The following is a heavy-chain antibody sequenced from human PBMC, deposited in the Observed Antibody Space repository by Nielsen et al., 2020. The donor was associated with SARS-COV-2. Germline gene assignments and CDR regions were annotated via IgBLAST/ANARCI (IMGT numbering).Heavy chain of an antibody. CDR2: IYDSGST. Sequence: SETLSLTCTVSGGSISSGDYYWSWIRQPPGKGLEWIGYIYDSGSTNYNPSLKSRVTISVDTSKNQFSLRLRSVTAADTAMYYCARALSTPYYYYYYMDVWGKGTTVTVSS. D-gene: IGHD2-15*01. CDR3: ARALSTPYYYYYYMDV. CDR1: GGSISSGDYY. V-gene: IGHV4-61*08. J-gene: IGHJ6*03.